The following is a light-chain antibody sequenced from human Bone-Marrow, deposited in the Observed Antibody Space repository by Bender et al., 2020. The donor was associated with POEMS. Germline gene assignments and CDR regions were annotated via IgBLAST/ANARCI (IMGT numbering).Light chain of an antibody. Sequence: QSALTQPASVSESPGQSITISCTGTSSDVGGYNYVSWYQHHPGKAPKLMIFGVSHRASGVSNRFSGSKSGNTASLTISGLQAEDEADYYCCSFAGTLVVFGGGTQLTVL. CDR1: SSDVGGYNY. V-gene: IGLV2-14*03. CDR2: GVS. J-gene: IGLJ2*01. CDR3: CSFAGTLVV.